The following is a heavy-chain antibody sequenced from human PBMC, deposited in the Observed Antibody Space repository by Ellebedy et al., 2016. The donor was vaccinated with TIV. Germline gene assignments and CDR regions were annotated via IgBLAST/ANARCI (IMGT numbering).Heavy chain of an antibody. CDR2: ISPTGNII. J-gene: IGHJ4*02. Sequence: PGGSLRLSCVASGFTFTDSYMSWLRQAPGKGLEWVSYISPTGNIIHYADSVKGRFTISRDNARNSLYLQMNSLRAEDTAVYYCARDPSSIAAAGRGDYWGQGTLVTVSS. V-gene: IGHV3-11*04. CDR1: GFTFTDSY. CDR3: ARDPSSIAAAGRGDY. D-gene: IGHD6-13*01.